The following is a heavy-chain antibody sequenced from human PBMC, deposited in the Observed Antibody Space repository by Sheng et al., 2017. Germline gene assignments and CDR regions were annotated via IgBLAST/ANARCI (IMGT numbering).Heavy chain of an antibody. D-gene: IGHD4-17*01. Sequence: EVQLVESGGGLVQPGRSLRLSCAASGFTFDDYAMHWVRQAPGKGLEWVSGISWNSGSIGYADSVKGRFTISRDNAKNSLYLQMNSLRAEDMALYYCAKAPRSSVTTGYFDYWGQGTLVTVSS. V-gene: IGHV3-9*03. CDR1: GFTFDDYA. CDR2: ISWNSGSI. J-gene: IGHJ4*02. CDR3: AKAPRSSVTTGYFDY.